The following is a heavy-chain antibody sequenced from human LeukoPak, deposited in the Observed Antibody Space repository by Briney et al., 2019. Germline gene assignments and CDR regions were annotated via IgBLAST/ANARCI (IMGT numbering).Heavy chain of an antibody. J-gene: IGHJ4*02. CDR2: TNPNGGGT. CDR1: GYTFIGYY. D-gene: IGHD3-22*01. Sequence: ASVKVSCKTSGYTFIGYYMHWVRQAPGQGLEWMGWTNPNGGGTNYAQKFQGRVTMTRDTSISTAYMELSRLRSDDTAVFYCARGDSSPYYYFDYWGQGTLVTVSS. V-gene: IGHV1-2*02. CDR3: ARGDSSPYYYFDY.